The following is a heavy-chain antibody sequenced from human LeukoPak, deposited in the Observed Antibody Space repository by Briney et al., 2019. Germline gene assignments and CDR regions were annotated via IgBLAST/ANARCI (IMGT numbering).Heavy chain of an antibody. CDR3: ARRARGAGPIAVAGTDWKPRWYFDL. CDR1: GGSFSGYY. D-gene: IGHD6-19*01. Sequence: SETLSLTCAVYGGSFSGYYWSWIRQPPGKGLEWIGEINHSGSTNYNPSLKSRVTISVDTSKNQFSLKLSSVTAADTAVYYCARRARGAGPIAVAGTDWKPRWYFDLWGRGTLVTVSS. J-gene: IGHJ2*01. CDR2: INHSGST. V-gene: IGHV4-34*01.